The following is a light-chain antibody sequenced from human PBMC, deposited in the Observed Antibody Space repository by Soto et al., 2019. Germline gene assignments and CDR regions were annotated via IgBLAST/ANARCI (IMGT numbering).Light chain of an antibody. Sequence: EIGMTQSPATLSVSPGERATLSCRASQSVSSNLAWYQQKPGQAPRLLIYGASIRATGIPARFSGSGSGTEFTLTISSLQSEDFAVYYCQQYNNWPPWTFGQGTKVEIK. J-gene: IGKJ1*01. CDR3: QQYNNWPPWT. CDR2: GAS. V-gene: IGKV3-15*01. CDR1: QSVSSN.